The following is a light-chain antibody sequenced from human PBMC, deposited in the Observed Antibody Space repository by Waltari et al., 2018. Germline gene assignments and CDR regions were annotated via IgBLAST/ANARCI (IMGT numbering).Light chain of an antibody. Sequence: QSALTQPASVSGSPGQSIAISCTGTSSDVGGYNSVSWYQQHPGKVPNLVVYDVSNRPSGVSTPFSGSKSGNTASLTISGRQADDEADYYCSSFTRATTLIFGGGTKLTVL. CDR1: SSDVGGYNS. CDR3: SSFTRATTLI. J-gene: IGLJ2*01. CDR2: DVS. V-gene: IGLV2-14*03.